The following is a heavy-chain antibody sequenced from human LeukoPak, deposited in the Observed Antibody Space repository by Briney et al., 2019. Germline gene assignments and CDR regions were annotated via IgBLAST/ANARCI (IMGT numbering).Heavy chain of an antibody. Sequence: ASVKVSCKASGYTFTSYGISWVRQAPGQGLEWMGWISAYNGNTNYAQKLQGRVTMTTDTSTSTAYMELRSLRSDDTAVDYCARGSDCSSTSCYGGIWFDPWGQGTLVTVSS. D-gene: IGHD2-2*01. CDR1: GYTFTSYG. CDR3: ARGSDCSSTSCYGGIWFDP. CDR2: ISAYNGNT. J-gene: IGHJ5*02. V-gene: IGHV1-18*01.